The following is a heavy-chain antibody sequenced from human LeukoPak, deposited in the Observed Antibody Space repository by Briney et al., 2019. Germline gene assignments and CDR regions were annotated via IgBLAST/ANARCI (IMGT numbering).Heavy chain of an antibody. CDR3: ARGPPVSYSSGWYYFDY. CDR2: MNPNSGNT. CDR1: GYTFTSYD. V-gene: IGHV1-8*01. J-gene: IGHJ4*02. Sequence: ASVKVSCKASGYTFTSYDINWVRQATGQGLEWMGWMNPNSGNTGYAQKFQGRVTMTRNTSISTAYMELSSLRSEDTAVYYCARGPPVSYSSGWYYFDYWGQGTLVTVSS. D-gene: IGHD6-19*01.